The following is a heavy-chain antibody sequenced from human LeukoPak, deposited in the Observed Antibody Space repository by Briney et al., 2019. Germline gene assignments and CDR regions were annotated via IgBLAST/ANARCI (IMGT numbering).Heavy chain of an antibody. D-gene: IGHD2-2*02. J-gene: IGHJ4*02. CDR1: GGSFSGYY. V-gene: IGHV4-34*01. CDR3: ARYCSSTSCYIFDY. Sequence: SETLSLTRAVYGGSFSGYYWSWIRQPPGKGLEWIGEINHSGSTNYNPSLKSRVTISVDTSKNQFSLKLSSVTAADTAVYYCARYCSSTSCYIFDYWGQGTLVTVSS. CDR2: INHSGST.